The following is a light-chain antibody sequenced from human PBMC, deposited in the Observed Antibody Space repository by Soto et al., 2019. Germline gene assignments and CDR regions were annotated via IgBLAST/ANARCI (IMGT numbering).Light chain of an antibody. J-gene: IGKJ1*01. V-gene: IGKV3-15*01. Sequence: EIVLTQSPGTLSVSPGERATLSCRASQSVSSKLAWYQQKPGQASRLLFYGASTGATGIPARFSGSGSETEFTLSISSLQSEDFAVYYCQQYNNWPGTFGPGTKVEIK. CDR2: GAS. CDR1: QSVSSK. CDR3: QQYNNWPGT.